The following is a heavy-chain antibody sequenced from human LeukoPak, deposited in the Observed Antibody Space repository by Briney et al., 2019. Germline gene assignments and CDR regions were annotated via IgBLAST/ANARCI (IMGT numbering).Heavy chain of an antibody. CDR2: ISYDGSNK. V-gene: IGHV3-30*18. D-gene: IGHD6-13*01. Sequence: GGSLRLSCAASGFTFSSYEMNWVRQAPGKGLEWVAVISYDGSNKYYADSVKGRFTISRDNSKNTLYLQMNSLRAEDTAVYYCAKAQGVYYYYYYMDVWGKGTTVTVSS. CDR3: AKAQGVYYYYYYMDV. CDR1: GFTFSSYE. J-gene: IGHJ6*03.